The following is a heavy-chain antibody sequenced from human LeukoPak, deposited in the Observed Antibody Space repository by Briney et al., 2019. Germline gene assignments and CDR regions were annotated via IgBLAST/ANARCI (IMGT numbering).Heavy chain of an antibody. CDR2: IDTDGSFT. Sequence: GGSLRLSCAASGFTFSSYWMHWVRQAPGKGLVWVSRIDTDGSFTSYADSVRGRFTISRDNAKNTLYLQMGSLRAVDTAVYYCIRGTVGAPGNDYWGQGTLVTVSS. CDR1: GFTFSSYW. D-gene: IGHD1-26*01. J-gene: IGHJ4*02. CDR3: IRGTVGAPGNDY. V-gene: IGHV3-74*01.